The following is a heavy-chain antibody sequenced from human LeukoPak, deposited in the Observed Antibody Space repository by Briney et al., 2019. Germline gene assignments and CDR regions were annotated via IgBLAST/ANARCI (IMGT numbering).Heavy chain of an antibody. V-gene: IGHV3-64*01. J-gene: IGHJ3*02. CDR1: GFTFSSYA. D-gene: IGHD3-9*01. CDR2: ISSNGGST. CDR3: AREGFDWSSGAFDI. Sequence: GGSLRLSCAASGFTFSSYAMHWGRQPPGKGQEYVSAISSNGGSTYYANSVKGRFTISRDNSKNTLYLQMGSLRAEDMAVYYCAREGFDWSSGAFDIWGQGTMVTVSS.